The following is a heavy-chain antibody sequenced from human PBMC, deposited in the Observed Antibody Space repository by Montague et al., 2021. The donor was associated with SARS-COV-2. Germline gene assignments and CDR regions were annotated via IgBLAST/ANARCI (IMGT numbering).Heavy chain of an antibody. J-gene: IGHJ4*02. CDR1: GASFSDYH. D-gene: IGHD2-2*03. V-gene: IGHV4-34*01. Sequence: SETLSLTCAVYGASFSDYHWTWICQSAGKGLEWIGQIANGGTTKYNPSLESRVTISIETSKNQFSLKLTAVTAADTAIYYCARGAPGYWGQGTLVTVSS. CDR3: ARGAPGY. CDR2: IANGGTT.